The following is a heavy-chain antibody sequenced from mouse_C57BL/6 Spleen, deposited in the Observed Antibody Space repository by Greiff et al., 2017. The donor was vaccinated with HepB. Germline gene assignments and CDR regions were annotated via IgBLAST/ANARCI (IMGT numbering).Heavy chain of an antibody. V-gene: IGHV5-9-1*02. CDR3: TRVITTLFDY. D-gene: IGHD2-4*01. CDR1: GFTFSSYA. CDR2: ISSGGDYI. Sequence: EVKLQESGEGLVKPGGSLKLSCAASGFTFSSYAMSWVRQTPEKRLEWVAYISSGGDYIYYADTVKGRFTISRDNARNTLYLQMSSLKSEDTAMYYCTRVITTLFDYWGQGTTLTVSS. J-gene: IGHJ2*01.